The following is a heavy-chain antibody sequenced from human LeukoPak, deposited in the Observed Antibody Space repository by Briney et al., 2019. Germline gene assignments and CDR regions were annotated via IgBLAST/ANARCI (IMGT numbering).Heavy chain of an antibody. Sequence: SSETLSLTRAVSGGSISSSNWWSWVRQPPGKGLEWIGEIYHSGSTNYNPSLKSRVTISVDKSKNQFSLKLSSVTAADTAVYYCAREGGDYGGNSQFWYFDLWGRGTLVTVSS. CDR3: AREGGDYGGNSQFWYFDL. D-gene: IGHD4-23*01. V-gene: IGHV4-4*02. J-gene: IGHJ2*01. CDR2: IYHSGST. CDR1: GGSISSSNW.